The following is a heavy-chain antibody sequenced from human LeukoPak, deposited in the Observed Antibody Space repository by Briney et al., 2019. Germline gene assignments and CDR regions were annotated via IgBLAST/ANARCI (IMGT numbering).Heavy chain of an antibody. J-gene: IGHJ4*02. D-gene: IGHD2-21*02. CDR1: GFTVSSNY. V-gene: IGHV3-66*02. CDR3: ARTVVVTAISYDY. CDR2: IYSGGST. Sequence: GGSLRLSCAASGFTVSSNYMSWVRQAPGKGLEWVSVIYSGGSTYYADSVKGRFTISRDNSKNTLYLQMNSLRAEDTAVYYCARTVVVTAISYDYWGQGTQVTVSS.